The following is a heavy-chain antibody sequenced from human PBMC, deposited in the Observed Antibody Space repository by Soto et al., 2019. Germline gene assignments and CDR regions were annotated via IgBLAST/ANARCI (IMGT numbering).Heavy chain of an antibody. J-gene: IGHJ4*02. CDR2: IKEDGSEK. Sequence: HPGGSLRLSCAASGFTFSRYWMSWVRQAPGKGLEWVANIKEDGSEKYYVDSVKGRFTISRDNAKNSLYLQMNSLRAEDTAVYYCAKDDYVDIVATISSFFDYWGQGTLVTVSS. CDR3: AKDDYVDIVATISSFFDY. V-gene: IGHV3-7*01. CDR1: GFTFSRYW. D-gene: IGHD5-12*01.